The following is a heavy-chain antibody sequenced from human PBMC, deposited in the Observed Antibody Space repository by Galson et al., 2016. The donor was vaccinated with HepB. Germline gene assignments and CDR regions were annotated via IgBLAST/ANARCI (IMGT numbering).Heavy chain of an antibody. Sequence: SLRLSCAASGFTFTSYSMHWVRQTPGKGLEWVSYISSQSGTIYYADSVRGRFIISRDNAKNLVFLQMKSLRDEDTAVYYCARVRALRPLPVQDWGQGTLVTVSS. CDR2: ISSQSGTI. CDR3: ARVRALRPLPVQD. CDR1: GFTFTSYS. D-gene: IGHD4-17*01. J-gene: IGHJ1*01. V-gene: IGHV3-48*02.